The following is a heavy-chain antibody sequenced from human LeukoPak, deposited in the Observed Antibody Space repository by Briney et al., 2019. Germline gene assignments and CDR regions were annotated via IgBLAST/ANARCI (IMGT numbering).Heavy chain of an antibody. D-gene: IGHD6-13*01. CDR1: GGSISSYY. Sequence: SETLSLTCTVSGGSISSYYWSWIRQPPGKGLEWIGYIYYSGSTNYNPSLKSRVTISVDTSKDQFSLKLSSVTAADTAVYYCARDSYSSSWYWFDPWGQGTLVTVSS. CDR3: ARDSYSSSWYWFDP. V-gene: IGHV4-59*01. J-gene: IGHJ5*02. CDR2: IYYSGST.